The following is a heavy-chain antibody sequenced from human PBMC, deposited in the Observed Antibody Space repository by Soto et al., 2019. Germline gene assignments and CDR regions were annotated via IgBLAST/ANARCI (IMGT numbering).Heavy chain of an antibody. CDR1: GFTFSTYA. J-gene: IGHJ4*02. Sequence: EVLLLESGGDLVQPGGSLRLSCAASGFTFSTYAMSWVRQAPGKGLEWVSAISGSGGGTYYADSVKGRFTISRDNSKSTLYLQMIRLRAEDTDVYYCVKGGGPPTYYFDYWGQGTLVTVSS. CDR2: ISGSGGGT. D-gene: IGHD3-16*01. CDR3: VKGGGPPTYYFDY. V-gene: IGHV3-23*01.